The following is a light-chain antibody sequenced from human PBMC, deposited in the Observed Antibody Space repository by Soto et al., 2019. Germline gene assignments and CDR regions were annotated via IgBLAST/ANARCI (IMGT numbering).Light chain of an antibody. J-gene: IGKJ5*01. Sequence: EIVLTQSPGTLSLSPGDGATLSCRASQSVSSTYLAWYQQKPGQAPRLLIYGASNRATGIPDRFRGSGSGTDFTLTISRLEPEDFAVYCCQQYGGSMTFGQGTRLEIE. V-gene: IGKV3-20*01. CDR2: GAS. CDR1: QSVSSTY. CDR3: QQYGGSMT.